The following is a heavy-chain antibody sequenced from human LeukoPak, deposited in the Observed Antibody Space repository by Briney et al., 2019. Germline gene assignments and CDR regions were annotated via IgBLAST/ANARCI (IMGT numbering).Heavy chain of an antibody. D-gene: IGHD4-17*01. CDR2: IYPNSGDT. CDR3: ARGSPNYGDLFDF. Sequence: ASVNVSCKASGYTFTGYYMHWVRQAPGQGLEWMGWIYPNSGDTNFAQKFQVRVTMTRDTSISTAYMELSRLRSDDTAVYYCARGSPNYGDLFDFWGQGTLVTVSS. CDR1: GYTFTGYY. J-gene: IGHJ4*02. V-gene: IGHV1-2*02.